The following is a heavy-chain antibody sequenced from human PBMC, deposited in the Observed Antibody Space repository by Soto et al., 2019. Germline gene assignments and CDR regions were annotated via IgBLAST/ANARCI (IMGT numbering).Heavy chain of an antibody. CDR1: GFTFSSYS. CDR2: ISTSGDSR. J-gene: IGHJ4*02. V-gene: IGHV3-23*01. CDR3: VKRDNDRETLKYHFES. Sequence: PGGSLRLSCAASGFTFSSYSMNWVRPAPGKGLEWVSVISTSGDSRYYTDSVKGRFTISRDNSKNTLYLQMSSLRAEDTALYYCVKRDNDRETLKYHFESWGQGTLVTVSS. D-gene: IGHD1-1*01.